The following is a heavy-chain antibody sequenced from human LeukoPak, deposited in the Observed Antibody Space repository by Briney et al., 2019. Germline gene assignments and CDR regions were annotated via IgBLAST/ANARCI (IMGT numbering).Heavy chain of an antibody. D-gene: IGHD3-16*01. Sequence: PSETLSLTCTVSGGSFCTYYRSWIRQPPGKGLEWIGYIYYSGSTDYNPSLKSRVTMSLDTSKNHFSLNLNSVTAADTAVYYCAKSVITFGAAVAKGFDSWGQGTLVTVSS. CDR2: IYYSGST. CDR1: GGSFCTYY. V-gene: IGHV4-59*01. CDR3: AKSVITFGAAVAKGFDS. J-gene: IGHJ4*02.